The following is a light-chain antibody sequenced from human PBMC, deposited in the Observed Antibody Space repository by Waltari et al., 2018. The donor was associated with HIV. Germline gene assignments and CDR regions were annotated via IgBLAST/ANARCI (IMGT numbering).Light chain of an antibody. J-gene: IGLJ3*02. V-gene: IGLV1-40*01. Sequence: QSVLTQPPSVSGAPGQRVTISCTGRSSNIGAGYDVHWYQQLPGTAPKLLICGNNKRPSGVPDRFSGSKSGTSASLAITGLQAEDEADYYCQSYDSSLSGWVFGGGTKLTVL. CDR3: QSYDSSLSGWV. CDR1: SSNIGAGYD. CDR2: GNN.